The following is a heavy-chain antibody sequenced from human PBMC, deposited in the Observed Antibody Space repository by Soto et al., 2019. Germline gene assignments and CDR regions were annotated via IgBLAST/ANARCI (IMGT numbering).Heavy chain of an antibody. Sequence: PSETLSLTCTVSGGSIRSISYYWGWIRQPPGKGLEWIGNIYYSGSTYYNPSLKSRVAISVDTSKNQFSLKLSSVTAADTAVYCCARSYYDILTGFYYYYGMDVWGQGTTVTVSS. J-gene: IGHJ6*02. CDR2: IYYSGST. D-gene: IGHD3-9*01. V-gene: IGHV4-39*01. CDR1: GGSIRSISYY. CDR3: ARSYYDILTGFYYYYGMDV.